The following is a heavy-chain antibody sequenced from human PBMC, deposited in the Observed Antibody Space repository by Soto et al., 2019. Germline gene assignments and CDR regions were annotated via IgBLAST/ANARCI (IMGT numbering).Heavy chain of an antibody. Sequence: GSLRLSCAASGFTFSSYWMSWVRQAPGKGLEWVANIKQDGSEKYYVDSVKGRFTISRDNAKNSLYLQMNSLRAEDTAVYYCARDSYGDYEEGFDYWGQGTLVTVSS. CDR2: IKQDGSEK. J-gene: IGHJ4*02. V-gene: IGHV3-7*03. CDR3: ARDSYGDYEEGFDY. CDR1: GFTFSSYW. D-gene: IGHD4-17*01.